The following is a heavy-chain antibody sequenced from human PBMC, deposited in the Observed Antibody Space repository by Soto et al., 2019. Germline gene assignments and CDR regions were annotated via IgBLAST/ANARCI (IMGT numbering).Heavy chain of an antibody. J-gene: IGHJ4*02. CDR3: ARGGYCSSTSCYLYYFDY. CDR2: ISAYNGNT. D-gene: IGHD2-2*01. CDR1: GYTFTSYG. Sequence: GASVKVSCKASGYTFTSYGISWVRQAPGQGLEWMGWISAYNGNTNYAQKLQGRVTMTTDTSTSTAYVELRSLRSDDTAVYYCARGGYCSSTSCYLYYFDYWCQGTLVTVSS. V-gene: IGHV1-18*01.